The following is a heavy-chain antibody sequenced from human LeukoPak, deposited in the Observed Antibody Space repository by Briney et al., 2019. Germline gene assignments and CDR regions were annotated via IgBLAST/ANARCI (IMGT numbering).Heavy chain of an antibody. Sequence: GGSLRLSCAASGFTFSTYAMHWVRQAPGKGLEGVAVFSYDGSNKYYADSVKGRFTISRDNSKNTLYLQMNSVRPEDTAIYYCARDREDLLTGLDYWGQGTLVTVA. V-gene: IGHV3-30*04. CDR3: ARDREDLLTGLDY. D-gene: IGHD3-9*01. J-gene: IGHJ4*02. CDR1: GFTFSTYA. CDR2: FSYDGSNK.